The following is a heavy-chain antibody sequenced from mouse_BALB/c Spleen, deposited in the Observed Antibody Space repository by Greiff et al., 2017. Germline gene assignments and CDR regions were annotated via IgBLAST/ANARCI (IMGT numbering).Heavy chain of an antibody. D-gene: IGHD4-1*01. Sequence: VKLVESGPGLVAPSQSLSITCTVSGFSLTSYGVHWVRQPPGKGLEWLGMIWGDGSTDYNSALKSRLSISKDNSKSQVFLKMNSLQTDDTARYYCAREGNWDYFDYWGQGTTLTVSS. V-gene: IGHV2-6-7*01. CDR3: AREGNWDYFDY. CDR2: IWGDGST. CDR1: GFSLTSYG. J-gene: IGHJ2*01.